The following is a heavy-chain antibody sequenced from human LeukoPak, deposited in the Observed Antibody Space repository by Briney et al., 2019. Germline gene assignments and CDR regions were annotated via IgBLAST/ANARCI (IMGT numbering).Heavy chain of an antibody. D-gene: IGHD2-8*01. CDR1: GYSFTSYG. J-gene: IGHJ4*02. CDR2: ISATNVNT. V-gene: IGHV1-18*01. CDR3: ARDMSFAVSMVSPDY. Sequence: ASVKVSCKTSGYSFTSYGISWVRQAPGQGLEWMGWISATNVNTKYTQRLQGRVTMTTDTSTRTAYMELRSLRSDDTAIYYCARDMSFAVSMVSPDYWGQGTLVTVSS.